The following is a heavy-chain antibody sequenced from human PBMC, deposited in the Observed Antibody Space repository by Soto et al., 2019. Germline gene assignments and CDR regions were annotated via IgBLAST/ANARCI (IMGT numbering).Heavy chain of an antibody. V-gene: IGHV1-18*01. Sequence: ASVKVSCKASGYTFTSYGISWVRQAPGQGLEWMGWISAYNGNTTYAQKLQGRVTMTTDTSTSTAYMELRSLRSDDTAVYYCARYRGYSYGSMGYYYYGMDVWGQGTTVTVSS. J-gene: IGHJ6*02. CDR1: GYTFTSYG. D-gene: IGHD5-18*01. CDR3: ARYRGYSYGSMGYYYYGMDV. CDR2: ISAYNGNT.